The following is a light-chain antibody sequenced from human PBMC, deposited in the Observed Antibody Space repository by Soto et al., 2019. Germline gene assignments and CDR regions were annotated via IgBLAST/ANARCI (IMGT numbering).Light chain of an antibody. CDR2: GNS. V-gene: IGLV1-40*01. CDR1: SSNIGACYD. J-gene: IGLJ2*01. Sequence: QAVLTQPPSVSGAPGQRVTISCTGSSSNIGACYDVHWYQQLPGTAPKLLIYGNSNRPSGVPERFSGSKSGSSASLAITGLQAGDEADYYCQSYDRSLSGYVVFGGGTKLTVL. CDR3: QSYDRSLSGYVV.